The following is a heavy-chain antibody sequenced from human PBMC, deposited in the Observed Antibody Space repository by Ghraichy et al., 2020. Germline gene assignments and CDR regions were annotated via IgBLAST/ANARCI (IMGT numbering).Heavy chain of an antibody. J-gene: IGHJ5*02. Sequence: SCTVSGGSISSGGYSWSWIRQSPGKGLEWIGSVFLSGTTYYNPSLNSRVTISMDRPKNQFSLKVTSVTAADTAVYYCARATLLRYFGSLLSEGFDPWAQGPLLSVSS. CDR3: ARATLLRYFGSLLSEGFDP. V-gene: IGHV4-30-2*06. CDR2: VFLSGTT. D-gene: IGHD3-9*01. CDR1: GGSISSGGYS.